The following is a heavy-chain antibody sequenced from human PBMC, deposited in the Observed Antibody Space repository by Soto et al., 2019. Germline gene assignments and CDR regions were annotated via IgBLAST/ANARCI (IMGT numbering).Heavy chain of an antibody. CDR1: GGTFSSYA. D-gene: IGHD6-13*01. CDR2: IIPIFGTA. Sequence: SLKVSCKASGGTFSSYAISWVRQAPGQGLEWMGGIIPIFGTANYAQKFQGRVTITADKSTSTAYMELSSLRSEDTAVYYCARAVFSIAAAGTGNYYYGMDVWGQGTTVTVSS. J-gene: IGHJ6*02. V-gene: IGHV1-69*06. CDR3: ARAVFSIAAAGTGNYYYGMDV.